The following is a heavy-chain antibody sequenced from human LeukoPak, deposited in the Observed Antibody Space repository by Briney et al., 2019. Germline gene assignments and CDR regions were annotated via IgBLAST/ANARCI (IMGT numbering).Heavy chain of an antibody. Sequence: SQTLSLTCAISGDSVSNKDAAWNWIRRSPSRGLEWLGRTYYRSKWSNDYAVSVKGRITINPDTSKNQFSLQLKSVTPDDTAVYYCARQSVGYIDYWGQGSRVTVSS. D-gene: IGHD5-18*01. CDR2: TYYRSKWSN. J-gene: IGHJ4*02. CDR3: ARQSVGYIDY. CDR1: GDSVSNKDAA. V-gene: IGHV6-1*01.